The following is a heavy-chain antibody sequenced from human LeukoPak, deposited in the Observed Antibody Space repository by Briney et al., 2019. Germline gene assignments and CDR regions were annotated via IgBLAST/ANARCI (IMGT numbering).Heavy chain of an antibody. V-gene: IGHV3-23*01. Sequence: GGSLRLSCAASGFTLSSYAMSWVRQAPGKGLEWVSAISVSGNTYHADSVKGRFTISRDSSKNTLYLQMNRLRAEDAAVYYCAVQRTLWQQVLDHWGQGTLVTVSS. J-gene: IGHJ4*02. CDR1: GFTLSSYA. D-gene: IGHD6-13*01. CDR2: ISVSGNT. CDR3: AVQRTLWQQVLDH.